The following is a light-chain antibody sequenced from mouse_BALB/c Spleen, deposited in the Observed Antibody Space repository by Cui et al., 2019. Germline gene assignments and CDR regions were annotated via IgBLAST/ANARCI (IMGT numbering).Light chain of an antibody. Sequence: DIKMTQSPSSMYASLGERVTITCKASQDINSYLSWFQQKPGKSPKTLIYRANRLVDGVPSRFSGSGSGQDYSLTISSLEDEDMGIYYCLEYDEFPLTFGAGTKLELK. CDR2: RAN. CDR1: QDINSY. J-gene: IGKJ5*01. V-gene: IGKV14-111*01. CDR3: LEYDEFPLT.